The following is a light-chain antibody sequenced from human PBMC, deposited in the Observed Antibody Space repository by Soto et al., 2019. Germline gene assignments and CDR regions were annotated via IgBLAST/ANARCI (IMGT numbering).Light chain of an antibody. CDR3: QQSHSKPLT. Sequence: IHITQSPSSLSASVGDRVTITCRASQSISKYVNWYQHKPGKAPTVLIHAASSLQSGVPSRFSGSGSGTDFFLTISSLQPEDFAVYYCQQSHSKPLTFGGGTKVDI. CDR1: QSISKY. V-gene: IGKV1-39*01. J-gene: IGKJ4*01. CDR2: AAS.